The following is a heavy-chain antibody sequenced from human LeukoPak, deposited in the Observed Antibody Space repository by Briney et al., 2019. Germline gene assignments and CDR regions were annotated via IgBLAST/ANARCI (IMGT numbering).Heavy chain of an antibody. V-gene: IGHV3-74*01. Sequence: GGSLRLSCAASGFTFSSYSMHWVRQAPGKGLMWVSRLKSDGSSTGYAGSVRGRFTISRDYAKNTLYLQMNSLRVEDTAVYYCAGTKYIGAAIDYWGQGTLVTVSS. D-gene: IGHD3-16*01. J-gene: IGHJ4*02. CDR3: AGTKYIGAAIDY. CDR1: GFTFSSYS. CDR2: LKSDGSST.